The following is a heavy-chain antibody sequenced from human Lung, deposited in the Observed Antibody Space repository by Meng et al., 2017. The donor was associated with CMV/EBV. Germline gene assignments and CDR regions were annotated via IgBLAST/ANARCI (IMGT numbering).Heavy chain of an antibody. CDR2: IYYTGST. D-gene: IGHD2-15*01. J-gene: IGHJ4*02. Sequence: QVQLQEAGPGLVKPSQPLPLTCTVSGGSISSGDYYWSWIRQPPGKGLEWIGYIYYTGSTYYNPSLKSRVIISVDTSKNQFSLKLNSVTAADTAVYYCARVGGCSGGGCYHRLFDYWGQGTLVTVSS. CDR1: GGSISSGDYY. V-gene: IGHV4-30-4*01. CDR3: ARVGGCSGGGCYHRLFDY.